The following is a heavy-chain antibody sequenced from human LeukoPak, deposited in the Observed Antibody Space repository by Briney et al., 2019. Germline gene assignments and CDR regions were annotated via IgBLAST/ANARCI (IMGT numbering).Heavy chain of an antibody. Sequence: SETLSLTCTVSGGSISSGGYYWSWIRQHPGKGLEWIGYIYYSGSTYYNPSLKSRVTISVDTSKNQFSLKLSSVTAADTAVYYCARGRVGATRDLDYWGQGTLVTVSS. V-gene: IGHV4-31*03. J-gene: IGHJ4*02. CDR3: ARGRVGATRDLDY. CDR2: IYYSGST. CDR1: GGSISSGGYY. D-gene: IGHD1-26*01.